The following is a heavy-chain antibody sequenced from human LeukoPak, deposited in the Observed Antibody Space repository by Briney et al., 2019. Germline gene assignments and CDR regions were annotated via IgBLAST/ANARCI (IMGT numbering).Heavy chain of an antibody. Sequence: GGSLRLSCAASGFTFSSYEMNWVRQAPGKGLEWVSYISSSGSTIYYADSVKGRFTISRDNAKNSLYLQMNSLRAEDTAVYYCARVKEYTRAFDIWGQGTMVTVSS. CDR2: ISSSGSTI. D-gene: IGHD1-1*01. CDR1: GFTFSSYE. V-gene: IGHV3-48*03. J-gene: IGHJ3*02. CDR3: ARVKEYTRAFDI.